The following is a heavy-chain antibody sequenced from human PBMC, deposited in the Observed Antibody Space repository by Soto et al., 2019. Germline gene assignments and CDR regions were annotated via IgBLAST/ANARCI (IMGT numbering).Heavy chain of an antibody. D-gene: IGHD3-10*01. V-gene: IGHV3-23*01. CDR1: GFTFGTTD. CDR2: IDGSGGIT. Sequence: QLLQSGGGLVQPGGSLTLSCAASGFTFGTTDMSWVCQAPGEGLEWVSTIDGSGGITYYAASVKGRFTISRDNSRNTVYLQMNSLRGNDTALYYCVKNSGWFNTWGQGALVTVSS. J-gene: IGHJ5*02. CDR3: VKNSGWFNT.